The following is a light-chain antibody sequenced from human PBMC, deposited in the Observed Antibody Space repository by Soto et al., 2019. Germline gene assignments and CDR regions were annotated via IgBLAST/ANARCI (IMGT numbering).Light chain of an antibody. Sequence: EIVLTQSPGTLSLSPGEGATLSCRASQSVTSFFLAWYQQKPGQAPRLLIYGESRRATGIPDRFSGSASGTDFALTISRLEPEDFAVYYCQQYGSSPLTFGGGTKVEIK. V-gene: IGKV3-20*01. CDR3: QQYGSSPLT. CDR2: GES. J-gene: IGKJ4*01. CDR1: QSVTSFF.